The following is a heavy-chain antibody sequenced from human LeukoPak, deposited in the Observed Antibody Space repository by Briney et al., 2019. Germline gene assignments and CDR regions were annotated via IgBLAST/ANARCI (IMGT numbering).Heavy chain of an antibody. CDR1: GFTFSSYG. J-gene: IGHJ6*02. V-gene: IGHV3-30*18. CDR2: ISYDGSNK. D-gene: IGHD2-21*02. Sequence: PGGSLRLSCAASGFTFSSYGMHWVRQAPGKGLEWVAVISYDGSNKYYADSVKGRFTISRDNSKNTLYLQMNRPRDEDTAVYYCAKDREYCGGDCPGLYYYYGMDVWGQGTTVTVSS. CDR3: AKDREYCGGDCPGLYYYYGMDV.